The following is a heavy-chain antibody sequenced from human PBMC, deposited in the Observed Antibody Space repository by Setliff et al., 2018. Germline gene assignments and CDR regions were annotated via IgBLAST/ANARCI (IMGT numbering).Heavy chain of an antibody. V-gene: IGHV1-18*01. CDR3: ARVVYYASGSSLSYGMDV. D-gene: IGHD3-10*01. CDR1: GYSFTSYG. Sequence: AASVKVSCKASGYSFTSYGISWVRQAPGQGLEWMGWISAYNDNKNYAQKFQGRVTMTTDTSTNTVFMELRSLRSDDTAMFYCARVVYYASGSSLSYGMDVWGQGTAVTAP. J-gene: IGHJ6*02. CDR2: ISAYNDNK.